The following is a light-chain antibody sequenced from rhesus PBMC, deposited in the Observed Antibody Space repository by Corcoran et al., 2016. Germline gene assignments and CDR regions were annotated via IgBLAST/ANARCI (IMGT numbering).Light chain of an antibody. Sequence: EVVMAQSPATLALSPGERATLSCRASLILSNNLAWYQQSPGQAPRLLIHGASNRATGGPDRFSGRGFGTDFTLTISSLEPEDVGVYVCLQTSNWPRTFGQGTKVEI. CDR3: LQTSNWPRT. J-gene: IGKJ1*01. CDR2: GAS. CDR1: LILSNN. V-gene: IGKV3-24*04.